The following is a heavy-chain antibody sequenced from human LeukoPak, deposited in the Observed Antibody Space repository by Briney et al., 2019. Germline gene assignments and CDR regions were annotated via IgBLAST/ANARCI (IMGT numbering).Heavy chain of an antibody. J-gene: IGHJ4*02. D-gene: IGHD3-10*01. V-gene: IGHV1-2*02. Sequence: ASVKVSCKASGYTFTGYHMHWVRQAPGQGLEWMGWINPNSGGTNYAQKFQGRVTMTRDTSISTAYMELSRLRSDDTAVYYCARVFLRMVRGVTLDYWGQGTLVTVSS. CDR1: GYTFTGYH. CDR2: INPNSGGT. CDR3: ARVFLRMVRGVTLDY.